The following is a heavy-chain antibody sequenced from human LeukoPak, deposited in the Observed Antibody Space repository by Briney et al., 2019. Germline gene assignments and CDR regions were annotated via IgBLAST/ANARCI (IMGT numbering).Heavy chain of an antibody. CDR2: IYYSGST. CDR1: GGSISSCY. J-gene: IGHJ4*02. V-gene: IGHV4-59*01. Sequence: SETLSLTCTVSGGSISSCYWSWIRQPPGKGLEWIGYIYYSGSTNYNPSLKSRVTISVDTSKNQFSLKLSSVTAADTAVYYCARGAWTMVRGVIIKGFDYWGQGTLVTVSS. D-gene: IGHD3-10*01. CDR3: ARGAWTMVRGVIIKGFDY.